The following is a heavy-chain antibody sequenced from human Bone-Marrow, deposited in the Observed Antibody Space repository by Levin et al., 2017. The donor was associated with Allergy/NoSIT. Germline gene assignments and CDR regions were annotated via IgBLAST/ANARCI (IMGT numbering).Heavy chain of an antibody. CDR1: GFDFRNYV. J-gene: IGHJ5*02. D-gene: IGHD3-10*01. CDR2: ISYDGRHT. Sequence: SCAASGFDFRNYVLHWVRQAPGKGLEWVALISYDGRHTYYAASVKGRFTISRDMSTNTLYLQMNSLRRDDSALYFCARDPSGSATYYHFDHWGLGTQVTVSS. CDR3: ARDPSGSATYYHFDH. V-gene: IGHV3-30*14.